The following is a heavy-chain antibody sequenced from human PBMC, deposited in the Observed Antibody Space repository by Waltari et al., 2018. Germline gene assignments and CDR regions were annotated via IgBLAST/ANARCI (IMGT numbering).Heavy chain of an antibody. CDR3: ARSSGDAFDI. CDR1: GYSISSGYS. V-gene: IGHV4-38-2*01. J-gene: IGHJ3*02. Sequence: QVQLQESGPGLVKPSETLSLTCAVSGYSISSGYSGGWIRQPPGKGLGWLGSIYHSGSTYYNPSLKSRVTISVDTSKNQFSLKLSSVTAADTAVYYCARSSGDAFDIWGQGTMVTVSS. CDR2: IYHSGST.